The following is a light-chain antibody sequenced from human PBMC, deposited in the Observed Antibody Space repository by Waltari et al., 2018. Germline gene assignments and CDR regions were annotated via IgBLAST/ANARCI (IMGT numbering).Light chain of an antibody. J-gene: IGLJ1*01. CDR1: NIESKS. CDR2: YDN. Sequence: SYVLTQPPSVSVAPGETARITCWGNNIESKSVHWYGQRQGQAPVVVITYDNDRAAGIPGRFSGSNSGNTATLTISRVEAVDEADYYCQVWDANTDPGVFGTGTEVTVL. V-gene: IGLV3-21*01. CDR3: QVWDANTDPGV.